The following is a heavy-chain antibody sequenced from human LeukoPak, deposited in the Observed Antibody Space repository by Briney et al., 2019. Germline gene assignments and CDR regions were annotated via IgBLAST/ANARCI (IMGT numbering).Heavy chain of an antibody. V-gene: IGHV3-48*02. D-gene: IGHD3-22*01. CDR2: ISSTSNSI. CDR1: GFTFSTYG. Sequence: GGSLRLSCAASGFTFSTYGMNWVRQAPGKGLEWLSYISSTSNSIYYADSVKGRFTISRDNAKNSLYLQMNSLRDEDTAVYYCAGDPGDAVSGFSGDYWGRGTLVTVSS. J-gene: IGHJ4*02. CDR3: AGDPGDAVSGFSGDY.